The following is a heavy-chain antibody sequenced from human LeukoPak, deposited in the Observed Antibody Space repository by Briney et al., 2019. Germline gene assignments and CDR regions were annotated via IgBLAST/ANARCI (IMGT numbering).Heavy chain of an antibody. CDR1: GYTFTSYY. V-gene: IGHV1-69*06. CDR2: IIPIFGTA. CDR3: ARETLAVAGNPFDY. D-gene: IGHD6-19*01. J-gene: IGHJ4*02. Sequence: GASVKVSCKASGYTFTSYYMHWVRQAPGQGLEWMGGIIPIFGTANYAQKFQGRVTITADKSTSTAYMELSSLRSEDTAVYYCARETLAVAGNPFDYWGQGTLVTVSS.